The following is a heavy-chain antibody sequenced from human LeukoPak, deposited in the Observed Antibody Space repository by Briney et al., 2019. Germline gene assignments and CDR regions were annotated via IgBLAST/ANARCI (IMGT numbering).Heavy chain of an antibody. CDR3: ARDSSLRLDFQH. V-gene: IGHV3-23*01. Sequence: GGSLRLSCVASGFIFNNCALSWVRRAPGKGLEWVSTIGDSGATYYADSAKGRFTISRDNSKNTLYLQMNSLRSEDTAVYYCARDSSLRLDFQHWGQGTLVTVSS. CDR1: GFIFNNCA. J-gene: IGHJ1*01. D-gene: IGHD4-17*01. CDR2: IGDSGAT.